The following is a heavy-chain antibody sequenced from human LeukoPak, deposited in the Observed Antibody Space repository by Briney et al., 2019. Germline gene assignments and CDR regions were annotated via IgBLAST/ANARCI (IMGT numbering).Heavy chain of an antibody. V-gene: IGHV3-30*03. CDR3: ARDPAHYYDSSGYYYFLDY. CDR2: ISYDGSNK. J-gene: IGHJ4*02. D-gene: IGHD3-22*01. Sequence: GRSLRLSCAASGFTFSSYGMHWVRQAPGKGLEWVAVISYDGSNKYYADSVKGRFTISRDNSKNTLYLQMNSLRAEDTAVYYCARDPAHYYDSSGYYYFLDYWGQGTLVTVSS. CDR1: GFTFSSYG.